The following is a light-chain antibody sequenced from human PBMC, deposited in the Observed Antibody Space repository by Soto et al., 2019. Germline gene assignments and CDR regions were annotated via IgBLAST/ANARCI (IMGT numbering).Light chain of an antibody. J-gene: IGKJ2*01. CDR1: QTMTRAY. V-gene: IGKV3-20*01. Sequence: EIVFMQSPCTLSLSPGERATLSCRASQTMTRAYVAWYQQKPGQAPRLLIYAASYRATGISDKFSGSGSGTDFSLTISRLEPEDSAVYYCHQYHSPPQTFGQGTKVDIK. CDR2: AAS. CDR3: HQYHSPPQT.